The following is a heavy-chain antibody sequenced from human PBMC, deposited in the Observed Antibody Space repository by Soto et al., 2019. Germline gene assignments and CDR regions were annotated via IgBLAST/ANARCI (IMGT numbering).Heavy chain of an antibody. D-gene: IGHD6-19*01. V-gene: IGHV1-69*13. CDR2: IIPIFGTA. Sequence: GASVKVSCKASGGTFSSYAISWVRQAPGQGLEWMGGIIPIFGTANYAQKFQGRVTITADESTSTAYMELSSLRSEDTAVYYCARDSRPYSSGPYYYGMDVWGQGTKVTVSS. CDR1: GGTFSSYA. J-gene: IGHJ6*02. CDR3: ARDSRPYSSGPYYYGMDV.